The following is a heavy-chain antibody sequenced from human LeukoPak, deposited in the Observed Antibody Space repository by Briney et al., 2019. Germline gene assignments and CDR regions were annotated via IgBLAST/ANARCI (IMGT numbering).Heavy chain of an antibody. CDR3: AFPELLRGDDAFDI. CDR1: GYTFTGYY. CDR2: INPNSGGT. D-gene: IGHD2-15*01. J-gene: IGHJ3*02. V-gene: IGHV1-2*06. Sequence: ASVKVSRKASGYTFTGYYMHWLRRAPGQGLEWMGRINPNSGGTNYAQEFQGRVTITRDTSISTAYMELSRLRSDDTAVYYCAFPELLRGDDAFDIWGQGTMVTISS.